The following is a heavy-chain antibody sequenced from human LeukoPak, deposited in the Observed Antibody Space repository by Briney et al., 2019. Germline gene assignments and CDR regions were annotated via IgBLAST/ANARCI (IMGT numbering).Heavy chain of an antibody. CDR3: AKDSGYYDFWSGYSFDAFDI. D-gene: IGHD3-3*01. V-gene: IGHV3-30*02. Sequence: GGSLRLSCAASGFTFSSYGMHWVRQAPGKGLEWVAFIRYDGSNKYYADSVKGRFTISRDNSKNTLYLQMNSLRAEDTAVYYCAKDSGYYDFWSGYSFDAFDIWGRRTMVTVSS. CDR2: IRYDGSNK. J-gene: IGHJ3*02. CDR1: GFTFSSYG.